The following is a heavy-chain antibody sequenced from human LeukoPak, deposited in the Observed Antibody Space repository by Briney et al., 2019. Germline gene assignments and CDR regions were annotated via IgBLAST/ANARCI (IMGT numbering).Heavy chain of an antibody. J-gene: IGHJ4*02. Sequence: ASVKVSCKASGYTFTDYYIHWVRQAPGQGLEWMGWINPNSGGTNYAQKFQGRVTMTRDTSISTAYMELSRLRSDDTAVYYCARGIDTSGYYFDYWGQGPLVTVSS. V-gene: IGHV1-2*02. D-gene: IGHD3-22*01. CDR1: GYTFTDYY. CDR3: ARGIDTSGYYFDY. CDR2: INPNSGGT.